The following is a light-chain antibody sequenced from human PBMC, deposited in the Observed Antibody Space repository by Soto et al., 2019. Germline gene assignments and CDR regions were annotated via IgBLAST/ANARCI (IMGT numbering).Light chain of an antibody. V-gene: IGLV2-14*01. Sequence: QSVLTQPACGSGSPGQSITISCTGTSSDVGDWNYVSWYQQHPGKAPRVMIYEVSNRPSGVSDRFSGSKSGNTASLTISGLQPDDEADYLCGSYTSRNTLLVFVGGTKVNVL. CDR3: GSYTSRNTLLV. CDR2: EVS. J-gene: IGLJ1*01. CDR1: SSDVGDWNY.